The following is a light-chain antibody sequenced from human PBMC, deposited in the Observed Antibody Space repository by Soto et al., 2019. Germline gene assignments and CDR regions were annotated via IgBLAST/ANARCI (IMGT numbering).Light chain of an antibody. V-gene: IGLV8-61*01. Sequence: QAVVTQEPSFSVSPGGTVTLTCGLNSGSVSTDYYPSWYQQTPGQAPRTLIYSTNTRSPGVPDRFFGSILGNKAALTITGAQTEDESDYYCVLYMGSGISVFGGGTKVTVL. J-gene: IGLJ3*02. CDR1: SGSVSTDYY. CDR2: STN. CDR3: VLYMGSGISV.